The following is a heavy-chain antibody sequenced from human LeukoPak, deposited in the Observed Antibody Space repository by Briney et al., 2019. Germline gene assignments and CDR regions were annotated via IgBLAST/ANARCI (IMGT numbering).Heavy chain of an antibody. CDR2: IYSGGST. CDR1: GFTVSSNY. D-gene: IGHD3-10*01. V-gene: IGHV3-53*04. J-gene: IGHJ6*02. CDR3: ARDSYGSGTYGMDV. Sequence: GGSLRLSCAASGFTVSSNYMSWVRQAPGKGLEWVSVIYSGGSTYYADSVKGRFTISRHNSKNTLYLQMNSLRAEDTAVYYCARDSYGSGTYGMDVWGQGTTVTVSS.